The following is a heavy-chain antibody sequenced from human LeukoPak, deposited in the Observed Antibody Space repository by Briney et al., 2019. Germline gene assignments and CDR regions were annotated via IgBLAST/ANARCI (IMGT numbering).Heavy chain of an antibody. CDR3: AKDLSSGSRRAY. D-gene: IGHD6-19*01. Sequence: PGGSLRLSCAASGFTFSSYGMSWVRQAPGKGLEWVSAISGSGGSTYYADSVKGRFTISRDNSKNTLYLQMNSLRAEDTGVYHCAKDLSSGSRRAYWGQGTLVTVSS. CDR2: ISGSGGST. V-gene: IGHV3-23*01. J-gene: IGHJ4*02. CDR1: GFTFSSYG.